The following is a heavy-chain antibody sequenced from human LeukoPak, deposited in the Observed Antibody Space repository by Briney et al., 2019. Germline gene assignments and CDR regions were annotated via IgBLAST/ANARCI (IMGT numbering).Heavy chain of an antibody. J-gene: IGHJ6*03. Sequence: ASVKVSCKASGYTFTGYYMHWVRQAPGQGLEWMGWINPNSGDTNYAQKFQGRVTMTRDTSISTAYMELSRLRSDDTAVYYCARDYGGEQRSVGYYYYMDVWGKGTTVTISS. V-gene: IGHV1-2*02. CDR2: INPNSGDT. CDR3: ARDYGGEQRSVGYYYYMDV. D-gene: IGHD3-10*01. CDR1: GYTFTGYY.